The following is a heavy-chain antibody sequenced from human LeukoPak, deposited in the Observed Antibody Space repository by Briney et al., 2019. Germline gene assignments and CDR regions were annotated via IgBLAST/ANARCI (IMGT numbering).Heavy chain of an antibody. CDR2: ISSSSSYI. D-gene: IGHD2-21*02. CDR3: ARDEEVVVTAFYFDY. Sequence: GGSLRRYCAASGFTFSSYSMNWVRQAPGKGREWGSSISSSSSYIYYPDSVKGRITISRDNAKNSLYLQMNSLRAEDTAVYCCARDEEVVVTAFYFDYWGQGTLVTVSS. CDR1: GFTFSSYS. V-gene: IGHV3-21*01. J-gene: IGHJ4*02.